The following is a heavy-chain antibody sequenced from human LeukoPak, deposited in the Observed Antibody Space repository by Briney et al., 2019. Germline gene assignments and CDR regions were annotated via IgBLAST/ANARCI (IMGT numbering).Heavy chain of an antibody. Sequence: GGSLRLSCATSTFTFSSYSMNWVRQAPGKGLEGVSYSEYSGTTSYYADSVKGRFTISRDNAKNSLYLQMNSLRDEDTAVYYCARAWGVTLLFDYWGQGTLVTVSS. D-gene: IGHD3-10*01. CDR3: ARAWGVTLLFDY. CDR1: TFTFSSYS. CDR2: SEYSGTTS. J-gene: IGHJ4*02. V-gene: IGHV3-48*02.